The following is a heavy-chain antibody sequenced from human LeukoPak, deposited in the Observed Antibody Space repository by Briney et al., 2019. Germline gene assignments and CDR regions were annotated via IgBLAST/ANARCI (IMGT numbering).Heavy chain of an antibody. V-gene: IGHV4-61*02. CDR3: VRTIGGIWSNYVY. D-gene: IGHD4-11*01. CDR2: IYTSGST. J-gene: IGHJ4*02. Sequence: TLSLTCTVSGGSISSGSYYWSWIRQPAGKGLEWIGRIYTSGSTNYNPSLKSRVTISVDTSKNQFSLKLSSVTAADTAVYYYVRTIGGIWSNYVYWGQGTLVTVSS. CDR1: GGSISSGSYY.